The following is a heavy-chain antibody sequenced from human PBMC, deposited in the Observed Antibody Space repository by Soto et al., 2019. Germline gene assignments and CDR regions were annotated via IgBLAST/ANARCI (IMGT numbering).Heavy chain of an antibody. J-gene: IGHJ6*02. CDR3: ARDYPRDGYNPYYYYGMDV. CDR1: GFTFGDYA. D-gene: IGHD5-12*01. V-gene: IGHV3-49*03. CDR2: IRSKAYGGTT. Sequence: GSLRLSCTASGFTFGDYAMSWFRQAPGKGLEWVGFIRSKAYGGTTEYAASVKGRFTISSDDSKSIAYLQMNSLKTEDTAVYYCARDYPRDGYNPYYYYGMDVWGQGTTVTVSS.